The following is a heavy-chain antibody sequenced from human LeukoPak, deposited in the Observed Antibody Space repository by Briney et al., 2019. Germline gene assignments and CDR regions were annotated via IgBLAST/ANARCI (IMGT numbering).Heavy chain of an antibody. CDR2: ISSSSSYI. J-gene: IGHJ5*02. D-gene: IGHD6-19*01. CDR3: ARGPYSSGWYGGPSWFDP. Sequence: GGSLRLSCAASGFTFGSYSMTWVRQAPGKGLEWVSSISSSSSYIYYADSVKGRFTISRDNAENSLHLQMNSLRADDTAVYYCARGPYSSGWYGGPSWFDPWGQGTLVTVSS. V-gene: IGHV3-21*01. CDR1: GFTFGSYS.